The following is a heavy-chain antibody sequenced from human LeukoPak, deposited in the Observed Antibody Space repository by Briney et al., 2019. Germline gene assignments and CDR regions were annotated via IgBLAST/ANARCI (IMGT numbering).Heavy chain of an antibody. CDR2: INHSGST. V-gene: IGHV4-34*01. J-gene: IGHJ4*02. CDR1: GGSFSGYC. CDR3: ASGYYDSSGYYWRFDY. Sequence: KASETLSLTCAVYGGSFSGYCWSWIRQPPGKGLEWIGEINHSGSTNYNPSLKSRVTISVDTSKNQFSLKLSSVTAADTAVYYCASGYYDSSGYYWRFDYWGQGTLVTVSS. D-gene: IGHD3-22*01.